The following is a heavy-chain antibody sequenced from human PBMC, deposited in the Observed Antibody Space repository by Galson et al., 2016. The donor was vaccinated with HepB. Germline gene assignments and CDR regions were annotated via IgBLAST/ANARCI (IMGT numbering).Heavy chain of an antibody. D-gene: IGHD2-15*01. V-gene: IGHV4-34*01. CDR2: INHRGRS. Sequence: SETLSLTCAVYGVSFSTYYWTWIRQPPGKGLEWIGEINHRGRSNYNPSLKSRVTISVDMFKNQFSLKLSSVTAADTAIYYCASVVGFCSGGNCYFPCGQGTKVTVS. J-gene: IGHJ3*01. CDR3: ASVVGFCSGGNCYFP. CDR1: GVSFSTYY.